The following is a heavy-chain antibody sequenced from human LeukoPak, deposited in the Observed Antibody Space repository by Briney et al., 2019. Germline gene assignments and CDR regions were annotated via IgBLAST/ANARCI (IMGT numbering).Heavy chain of an antibody. CDR3: ARGPPLAYCGGDCYSGNDY. V-gene: IGHV4-59*01. D-gene: IGHD2-21*02. Sequence: SETLSLTCTVSGGSISSYYWSWIRQPPGKGLEWIGNIYYSGSTNYNPSLKSRVTISVDTSKNQFSLKLSSVTAADTAVYYCARGPPLAYCGGDCYSGNDYWGQGTLVTVSS. CDR1: GGSISSYY. CDR2: IYYSGST. J-gene: IGHJ4*02.